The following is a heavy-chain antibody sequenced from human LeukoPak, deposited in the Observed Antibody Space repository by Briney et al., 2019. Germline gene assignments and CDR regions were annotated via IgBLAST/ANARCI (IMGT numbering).Heavy chain of an antibody. D-gene: IGHD2-2*01. J-gene: IGHJ3*02. V-gene: IGHV4-4*07. CDR1: GGSISSYY. CDR3: ARDTRYCSSTSCPADAFDI. Sequence: SETLSFTCTVSGGSISSYYWSWIRQPAGKGLEWIGRIYTSGSTNYNPSLKSRVTMSVDTSKNQFSLKLSSVTAADTAVYYCARDTRYCSSTSCPADAFDIWGQGTMVTVSS. CDR2: IYTSGST.